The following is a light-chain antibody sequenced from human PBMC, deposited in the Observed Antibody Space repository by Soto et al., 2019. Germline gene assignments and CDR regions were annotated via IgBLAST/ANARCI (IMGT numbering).Light chain of an antibody. CDR2: GAS. J-gene: IGKJ3*01. V-gene: IGKV3-11*01. Sequence: EVVLTQSPATLSLSPGERATLACRASQSIGSNLIWYQQKPGQAPRLLIYGASTRATDVPARFWDTGSGKDFTLTISSLEPENFAVYSCQQRRNWVFTFGPGTKVDIK. CDR1: QSIGSN. CDR3: QQRRNWVFT.